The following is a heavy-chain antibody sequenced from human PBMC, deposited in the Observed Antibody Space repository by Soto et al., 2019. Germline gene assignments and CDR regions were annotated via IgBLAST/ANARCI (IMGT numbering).Heavy chain of an antibody. J-gene: IGHJ4*02. V-gene: IGHV1-69*12. Sequence: QVQLVQSGAEVKKPGSSVKVSCKASGGTFNTYGISWVRQAPGQGLEWMGGIIPIFGTVIYAQKFQGRVTITAGESTSTVYMELSSLRSEDTAVYYWARAGQTRWRHSDYWGQGTLVTVSS. CDR2: IIPIFGTV. CDR1: GGTFNTYG. CDR3: ARAGQTRWRHSDY.